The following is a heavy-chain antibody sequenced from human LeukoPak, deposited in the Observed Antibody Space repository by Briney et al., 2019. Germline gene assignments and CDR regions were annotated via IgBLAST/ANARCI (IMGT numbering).Heavy chain of an antibody. CDR2: IIPIFGTA. Sequence: ASVKVSCKASGGTFSSYAISWVRQAPGQGLEWMGGIIPIFGTANYAQKFQGRVTITADESTSTAYMELSSLRSEDTAVYYCAGAAFKEPPYDFWGRSQGYHYGMDVWGQGTTVTVSS. CDR1: GGTFSSYA. CDR3: AGAAFKEPPYDFWGRSQGYHYGMDV. D-gene: IGHD3-3*01. V-gene: IGHV1-69*13. J-gene: IGHJ6*02.